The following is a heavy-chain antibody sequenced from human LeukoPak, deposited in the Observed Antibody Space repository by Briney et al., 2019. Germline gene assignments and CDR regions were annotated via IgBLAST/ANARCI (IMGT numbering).Heavy chain of an antibody. CDR2: MYTSGST. CDR1: GGSISSGSYY. D-gene: IGHD4-17*01. J-gene: IGHJ4*02. V-gene: IGHV4-61*02. Sequence: SETLSLTCTVSGGSISSGSYYWSWIRQPAGQGLEYIGRMYTSGSTNYNPSLKSRVTISVDTSKNQFSLKLSSVTAADTAVYYCARDPAIYGDYYFDYWGQGTLVTVSS. CDR3: ARDPAIYGDYYFDY.